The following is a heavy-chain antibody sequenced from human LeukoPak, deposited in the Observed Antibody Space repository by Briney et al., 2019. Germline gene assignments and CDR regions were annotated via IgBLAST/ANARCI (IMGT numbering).Heavy chain of an antibody. D-gene: IGHD3-22*01. V-gene: IGHV3-33*01. Sequence: PGGSLRLSCAASGFTFSSYAMYWVRQAPGKGLEWVTNIWYDGSNKYYADSVKGRFTISRDNSKNKLYLQMNSLRAEDTAVYYCARGLFNYDNSGLNYWGQGTRVTVSS. CDR1: GFTFSSYA. CDR3: ARGLFNYDNSGLNY. J-gene: IGHJ4*02. CDR2: IWYDGSNK.